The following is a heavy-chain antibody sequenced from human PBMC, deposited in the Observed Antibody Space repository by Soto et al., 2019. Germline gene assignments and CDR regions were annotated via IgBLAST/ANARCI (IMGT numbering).Heavy chain of an antibody. CDR2: IYYSGST. V-gene: IGHV4-39*02. CDR3: ARDPPMAPPGYYYGMDV. J-gene: IGHJ6*02. Sequence: SETLSLTCTVPGGSISSSSYYWGWIRQPPGKGLEWIGSIYYSGSTYYNPSLKSRVTISVDTSKNQFSLKLSSVTAADTAVYYCARDPPMAPPGYYYGMDVWGQGTTVTVSS. CDR1: GGSISSSSYY. D-gene: IGHD3-10*01.